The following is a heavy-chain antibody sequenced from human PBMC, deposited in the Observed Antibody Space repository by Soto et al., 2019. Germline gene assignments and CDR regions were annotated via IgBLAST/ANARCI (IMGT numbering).Heavy chain of an antibody. D-gene: IGHD6-19*01. Sequence: SETLSLTCTVSGGSISSSYWSWIRQPPGKGLEWIGYIYYSGSTNYNPSLKSRVTISVDTSKNQFSLKLSSVTAADTAVYYCARGDSSGWTRVFDYWGQGTLVTVSS. V-gene: IGHV4-59*08. J-gene: IGHJ4*02. CDR1: GGSISSSY. CDR2: IYYSGST. CDR3: ARGDSSGWTRVFDY.